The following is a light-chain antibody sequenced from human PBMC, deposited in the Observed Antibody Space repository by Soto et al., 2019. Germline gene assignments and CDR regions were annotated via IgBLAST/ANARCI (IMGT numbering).Light chain of an antibody. J-gene: IGKJ4*01. Sequence: EIVLTQSPGTLSLSPGERATLSCRASQSVSSSYLAWYQQKPGQAPRLLIYGASSRATGIPDRFSGSGSGTDFTLTISRLEPVDVATYYCQRYDSAPLTFGGGTKVEIK. V-gene: IGKV3-20*01. CDR2: GAS. CDR3: QRYDSAPLT. CDR1: QSVSSSY.